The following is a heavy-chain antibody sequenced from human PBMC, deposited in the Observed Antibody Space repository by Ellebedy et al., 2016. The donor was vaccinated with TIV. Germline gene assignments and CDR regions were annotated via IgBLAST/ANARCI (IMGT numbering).Heavy chain of an antibody. CDR3: ARVGWGYSGGEDN. V-gene: IGHV1-18*04. Sequence: ASVKVSCKASGFTFTSFGISWVRQAPGQGLEWMGWISVYNGNTNYAQNFQGRVSMTTDTSTRTAYMELRSRRYDDTAVNYCARVGWGYSGGEDNWGQGTLVTVSS. D-gene: IGHD5-12*01. CDR2: ISVYNGNT. CDR1: GFTFTSFG. J-gene: IGHJ4*02.